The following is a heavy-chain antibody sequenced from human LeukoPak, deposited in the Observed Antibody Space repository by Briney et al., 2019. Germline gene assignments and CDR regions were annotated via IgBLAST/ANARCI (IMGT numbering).Heavy chain of an antibody. V-gene: IGHV1-18*01. CDR3: ARATMVRGVTFHPDY. J-gene: IGHJ4*02. D-gene: IGHD3-10*01. CDR1: GYTFTSYA. CDR2: ISAYNGNT. Sequence: ASVKVSCKASGYTFTSYAMHWMRQAPGQRLEWMGWISAYNGNTNYAQKLQGRVTMTTDTSTSTAYMELRSLRSDDTAVYYCARATMVRGVTFHPDYWGQGTLVTVSS.